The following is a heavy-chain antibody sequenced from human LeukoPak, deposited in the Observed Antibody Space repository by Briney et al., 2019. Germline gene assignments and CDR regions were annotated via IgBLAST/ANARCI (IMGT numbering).Heavy chain of an antibody. CDR1: GYTFTDYH. CDR3: ARDAGPAFGGAFDL. D-gene: IGHD3-3*01. V-gene: IGHV1-2*02. Sequence: GASVKVSCMASGYTFTDYHIHWVGQAPGQGLEGLGWINPKKGDTGYSERIGGRVTMTRHTSLSTMYMEQRSLTSDDAAVYYCARDAGPAFGGAFDLWGLGTLVTLSS. CDR2: INPKKGDT. J-gene: IGHJ4*02.